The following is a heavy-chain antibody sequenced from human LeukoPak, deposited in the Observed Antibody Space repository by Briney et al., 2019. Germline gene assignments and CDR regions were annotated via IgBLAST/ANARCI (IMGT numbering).Heavy chain of an antibody. Sequence: PSETLSLTCAVYGGSFSGYYWNWIRQPAGKGLEWIGRIHTSGSTNYNPSLKSRLTVSVDTSENQFSLRLTSVTAADTAVHYCARDGGSGWYDYWGQGILVTVSS. CDR2: IHTSGST. D-gene: IGHD6-19*01. J-gene: IGHJ4*02. CDR3: ARDGGSGWYDY. CDR1: GGSFSGYY. V-gene: IGHV4-4*07.